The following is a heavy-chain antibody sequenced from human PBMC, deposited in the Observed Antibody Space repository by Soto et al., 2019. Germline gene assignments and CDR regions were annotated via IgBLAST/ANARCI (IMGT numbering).Heavy chain of an antibody. CDR3: VRGDRGAFDL. CDR2: IHSDGSST. V-gene: IGHV3-74*01. D-gene: IGHD1-26*01. Sequence: EVQLVESGGGLVRPGGSLRLSCAASGFTFSYYWMHWVRHAPGKGLVWVSRIHSDGSSTTYADFVKGRFIISRDKARNKVDLQMNSVRVEDTAVYYCVRGDRGAFDLWGQGTGVTVSS. CDR1: GFTFSYYW. J-gene: IGHJ3*01.